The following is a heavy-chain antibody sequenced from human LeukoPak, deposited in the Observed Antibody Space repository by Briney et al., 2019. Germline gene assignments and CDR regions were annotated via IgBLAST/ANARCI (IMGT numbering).Heavy chain of an antibody. D-gene: IGHD3-22*01. CDR2: ISGNGGGT. Sequence: GGSLRLSCVASGFSFSSYVMNWVRQAPGTGLEWVSAISGNGGGTYYADSVKGRFTISRDNAKKSLYLQMNSLRAGDTAVYYCARDGGDYYDSSGYPFHHWGQGTLVTVSS. V-gene: IGHV3-21*01. J-gene: IGHJ1*01. CDR3: ARDGGDYYDSSGYPFHH. CDR1: GFSFSSYV.